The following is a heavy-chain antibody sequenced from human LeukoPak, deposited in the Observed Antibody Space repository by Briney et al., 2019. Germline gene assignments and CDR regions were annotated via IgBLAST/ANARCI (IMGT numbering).Heavy chain of an antibody. CDR3: AIEYSSSSGFDY. V-gene: IGHV1-69*01. Sequence: SVKVSCKASGGTFSSYAISWVRHAPGKEVEWMGGIIPIFGTANYAQKFQGRVTITADESTSTAYMELSSLRSEDTAVYYCAIEYSSSSGFDYCGQGTLVTVSS. CDR1: GGTFSSYA. CDR2: IIPIFGTA. J-gene: IGHJ4*02. D-gene: IGHD6-6*01.